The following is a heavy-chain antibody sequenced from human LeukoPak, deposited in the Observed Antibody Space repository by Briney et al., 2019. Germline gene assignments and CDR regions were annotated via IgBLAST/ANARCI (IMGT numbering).Heavy chain of an antibody. CDR3: TRESGGFSPFGF. V-gene: IGHV4-4*02. J-gene: IGHJ4*02. Sequence: SGTLSLTCAVSGGSIITTNWWSWVRQPPGKGLEWIGEVHLNGATHYNPSLGRRVSMSIDKSKNHMSLTLTSVTAADTAIYYCTRESGGFSPFGFWGQGTLVSVS. CDR2: VHLNGAT. D-gene: IGHD1-26*01. CDR1: GGSIITTNW.